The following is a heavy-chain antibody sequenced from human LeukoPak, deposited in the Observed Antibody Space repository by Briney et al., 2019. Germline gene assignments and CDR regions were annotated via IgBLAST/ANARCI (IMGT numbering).Heavy chain of an antibody. CDR3: ARGITMVRGLLYYMDV. D-gene: IGHD3-10*01. CDR1: KFTFSSYW. J-gene: IGHJ6*03. Sequence: GGSLRLSCAASKFTFSSYWMSWARQAPGKGLEWVAIIKQDGSEKYYVDSVKGRFTISRDNAKNSLYLQMNSLRAEDTAVYYCARGITMVRGLLYYMDVWGKGTMVTISS. V-gene: IGHV3-7*01. CDR2: IKQDGSEK.